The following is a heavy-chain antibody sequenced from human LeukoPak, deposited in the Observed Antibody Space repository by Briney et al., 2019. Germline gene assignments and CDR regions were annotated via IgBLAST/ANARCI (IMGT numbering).Heavy chain of an antibody. CDR3: AKGGHSSGWGNWFDP. D-gene: IGHD6-19*01. Sequence: GGSLRLSCAASGFMLSNYAVHWVRQAPGKGLEWVAVISYDGGSKFFQDSVKGRFTISRDNSKNTLYLQMNSLRAEDTAVYYCAKGGHSSGWGNWFDPWGQGTLVTVSS. V-gene: IGHV3-30*04. CDR2: ISYDGGSK. J-gene: IGHJ5*02. CDR1: GFMLSNYA.